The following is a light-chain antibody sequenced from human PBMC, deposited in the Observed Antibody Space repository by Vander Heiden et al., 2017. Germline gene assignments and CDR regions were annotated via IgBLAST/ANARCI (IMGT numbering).Light chain of an antibody. J-gene: IGLJ2*01. V-gene: IGLV1-40*01. CDR2: GNN. CDR3: QSYDSSLSDSVV. CDR1: NIGAGYD. Sequence: QSVLTQPPSVSGAPGQRVTISCTNIGAGYDVHWYRQLPGTAPKLLIYGNNNRSSGVPDRFSASKSVTSASLAITGLQAEDEADYYCQSYDSSLSDSVVFGGGTKLTVI.